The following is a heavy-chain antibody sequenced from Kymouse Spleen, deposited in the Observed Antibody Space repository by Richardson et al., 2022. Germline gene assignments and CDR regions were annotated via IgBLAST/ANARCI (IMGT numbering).Heavy chain of an antibody. V-gene: IGHV3-23*04. D-gene: IGHD3-3*01. CDR1: GFTFSSYA. CDR3: AKGYYDFWSGYYPFDY. CDR2: ISGSGGST. Sequence: EVQLVESGGGLVQPGGSLRLSCAASGFTFSSYAMSWVRQAPGKGLEWVSAISGSGGSTYYADSVKGRFTISRDNSKNTLYLQMNSLRAEDTAVYYCAKGYYDFWSGYYPFDYWGQGTLVTVSS. J-gene: IGHJ4*02.